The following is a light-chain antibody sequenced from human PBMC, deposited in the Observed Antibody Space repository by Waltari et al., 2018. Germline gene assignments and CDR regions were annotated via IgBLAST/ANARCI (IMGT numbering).Light chain of an antibody. CDR3: QRYNSYSNT. J-gene: IGKJ2*01. Sequence: DIQMTQSPSTLSVSVGDRVTITCRASQNINTYLAWYQHKPGKAPKLLIYGGSTLESGVPLRFSGSGSGTEFTLTISSLQPDDFATYYCQRYNSYSNTFGQGTKLEIK. V-gene: IGKV1-5*01. CDR2: GGS. CDR1: QNINTY.